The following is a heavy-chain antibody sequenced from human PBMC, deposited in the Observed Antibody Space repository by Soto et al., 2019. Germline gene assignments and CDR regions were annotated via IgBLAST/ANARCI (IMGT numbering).Heavy chain of an antibody. CDR2: IYYRGTT. D-gene: IGHD6-13*01. CDR1: GGYISTGVWY. J-gene: IGHJ5*01. Sequence: QVQLQESGPGLVKPSQTLSLTCSVSGGYISTGVWYWSWVREHPGKGLEWIGDIYYRGTTSYNPSLGSRVTISRDTSKNQVSLKVNSVTAADTAVYYCARVSAGGTRWFDSWGQGIRVTVSS. CDR3: ARVSAGGTRWFDS. V-gene: IGHV4-31*03.